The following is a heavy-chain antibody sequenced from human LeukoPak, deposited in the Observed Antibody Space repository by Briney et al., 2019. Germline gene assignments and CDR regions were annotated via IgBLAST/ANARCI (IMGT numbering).Heavy chain of an antibody. CDR2: INHSGST. J-gene: IGHJ3*02. V-gene: IGHV4-34*01. CDR1: GGSFSGYY. D-gene: IGHD1-26*01. CDR3: ARFLVGATDAFDI. Sequence: SETLSLTCAVYGGSFSGYYWSWIRQPPGKGLEWIGEINHSGSTNYNPSLKSRVTISVDTSKNQFSLKLSSVTAADTAVYYCARFLVGATDAFDIWGQGTMVTVSS.